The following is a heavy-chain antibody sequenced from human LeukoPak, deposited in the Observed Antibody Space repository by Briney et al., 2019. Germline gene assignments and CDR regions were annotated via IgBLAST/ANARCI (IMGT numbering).Heavy chain of an antibody. D-gene: IGHD3-22*01. V-gene: IGHV4-59*01. J-gene: IGHJ4*02. CDR1: GGSISSDY. CDR3: ARLSGYSSGHYYSDY. Sequence: TSETLSLTCTVSGGSISSDYWSWIRQPPGKGLEWIGYIYYRGSTNYNPSLKSRVTISVGTSKNQFSLKLSSVTAADTAVYYCARLSGYSSGHYYSDYWGQGTLVTVSS. CDR2: IYYRGST.